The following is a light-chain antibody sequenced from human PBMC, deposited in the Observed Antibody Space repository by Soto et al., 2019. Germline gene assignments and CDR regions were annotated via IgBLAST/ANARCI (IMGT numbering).Light chain of an antibody. Sequence: IEITEAPDPLAVSLGDRATIKCNSGQRALYSSNNKNYLAWYQQKPGQPPKLLIYWASTRESGVHDRFSGSGSGTDFTLTISSLQAEDVAVYYFQQYDSTISWKFCQGTKV. CDR1: QRALYSSNNKNY. V-gene: IGKV4-1*01. CDR3: QQYDSTISWK. CDR2: WAS. J-gene: IGKJ1*01.